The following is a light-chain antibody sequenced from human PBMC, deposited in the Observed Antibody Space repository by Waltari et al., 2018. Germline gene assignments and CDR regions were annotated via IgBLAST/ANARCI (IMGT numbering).Light chain of an antibody. J-gene: IGLJ1*01. V-gene: IGLV2-23*02. CDR1: NRDVGSYDL. Sequence: QSALTQPASVSGSPGQSITISCPGTNRDVGSYDLISWHQQYPGQAPKPIIYEVYKRPSEVSNRFSGSKSGNTASLTISGLQADDEADYYCCSYAGSGIYVFGTGSQVTVL. CDR3: CSYAGSGIYV. CDR2: EVY.